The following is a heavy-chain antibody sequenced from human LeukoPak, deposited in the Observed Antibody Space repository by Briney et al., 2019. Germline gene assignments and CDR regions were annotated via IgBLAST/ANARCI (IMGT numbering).Heavy chain of an antibody. V-gene: IGHV3-23*01. Sequence: GGSLRLSCAASGFTFSDYAVSWVRQAPGKGLEWVSTSGVGGRGTYYADSVKGRFTISRDKSKNTLYLQMNSLRAEDTAVYYCAKRQVPTRYFDYWGQGTLVTVPS. J-gene: IGHJ4*02. CDR1: GFTFSDYA. CDR3: AKRQVPTRYFDY. CDR2: SGVGGRGT.